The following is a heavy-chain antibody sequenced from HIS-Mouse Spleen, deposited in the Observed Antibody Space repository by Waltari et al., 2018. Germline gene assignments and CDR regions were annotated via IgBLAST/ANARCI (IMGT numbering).Heavy chain of an antibody. CDR3: AREIPYSSSWYDWYFDL. CDR1: GGSISSSSYY. J-gene: IGHJ2*01. Sequence: QLQLQESCPGLVKPSETLSLTCTVSGGSISSSSYYGGWIRQPPGKGLEWIGSIYYSGSTYYNPSLKSRVTISVDTSKNQFSLKLSSVTAADTAVYYCAREIPYSSSWYDWYFDLWGRGTLVTVSS. CDR2: IYYSGST. D-gene: IGHD6-13*01. V-gene: IGHV4-39*07.